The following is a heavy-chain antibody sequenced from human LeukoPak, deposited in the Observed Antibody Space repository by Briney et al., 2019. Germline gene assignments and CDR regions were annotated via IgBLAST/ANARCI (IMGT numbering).Heavy chain of an antibody. Sequence: SETLSLTCTVSGGSLSGHYWSWIRQPPGKRLEWIGYVSYTGRTKYNPSLQSRVTISIDKSKSQFSLKLTSVTSEDTAVYYCARLLDNDISGDPDTFDVWGQGTTVIVSS. V-gene: IGHV4-59*11. CDR1: GGSLSGHY. J-gene: IGHJ3*01. CDR2: VSYTGRT. CDR3: ARLLDNDISGDPDTFDV. D-gene: IGHD3-22*01.